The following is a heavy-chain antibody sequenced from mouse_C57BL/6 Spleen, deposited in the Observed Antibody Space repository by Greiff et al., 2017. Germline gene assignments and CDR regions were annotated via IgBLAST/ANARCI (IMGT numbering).Heavy chain of an antibody. CDR1: GFTFSDYG. CDR2: ISSGSSTI. J-gene: IGHJ2*01. D-gene: IGHD2-5*01. Sequence: EVQLVESGGGFVKPAGSLTLPCAASGFTFSDYGMHWVRQAPEKGLEWVAYISSGSSTIYYADTVKGRFTISRDNAKNTLFLQMTSLRSEDTAMYYCARNSNSDYWGQGTTLTVSS. V-gene: IGHV5-17*01. CDR3: ARNSNSDY.